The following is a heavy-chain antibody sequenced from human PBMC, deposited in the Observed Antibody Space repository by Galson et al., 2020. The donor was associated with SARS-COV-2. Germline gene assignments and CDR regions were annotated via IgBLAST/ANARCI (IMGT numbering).Heavy chain of an antibody. CDR1: GFTFRSYA. Sequence: GESLKISYTASGFTFRSYAMHWVRQAPGKGLEWVAVIWYDGSEQHYADSVKGRFTISRDNSKNTLYLQMNGLRAEDTAVYYCGRDRDILGVEVTALDSWGQGTPVIVSS. J-gene: IGHJ4*02. CDR2: IWYDGSEQ. V-gene: IGHV3-33*01. D-gene: IGHD2-21*02. CDR3: GRDRDILGVEVTALDS.